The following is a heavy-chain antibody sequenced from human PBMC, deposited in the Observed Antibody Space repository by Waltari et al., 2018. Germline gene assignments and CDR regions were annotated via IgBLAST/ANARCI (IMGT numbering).Heavy chain of an antibody. D-gene: IGHD5-12*01. CDR3: AVGSGYEPD. Sequence: EVQLLESGGGLVQPGGSLRLSCAASGFTFSSYAMSWVRQAPGKGLEWVVVISGSAGSTYYADSVKGRFTISRDNSKITMYLQRNSLVAEDTAVYYCAVGSGYEPDWGQGTLVTVSS. J-gene: IGHJ4*02. CDR1: GFTFSSYA. V-gene: IGHV3-23*01. CDR2: ISGSAGST.